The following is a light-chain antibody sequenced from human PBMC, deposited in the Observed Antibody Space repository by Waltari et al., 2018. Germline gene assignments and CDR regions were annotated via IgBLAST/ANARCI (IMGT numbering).Light chain of an antibody. CDR2: AAS. CDR1: QSVSTN. J-gene: IGKJ2*01. CDR3: HQYDKWPPRYT. V-gene: IGKV3-15*01. Sequence: VVLTQSPATLSVSPGDRATLSCRDSQSVSTNLAWYQQKPGQAPRLLIFAASTRATGVPVRFSGSGSGTEFTLSISSLQSEDFAVYYCHQYDKWPPRYTFGPGTRLDIK.